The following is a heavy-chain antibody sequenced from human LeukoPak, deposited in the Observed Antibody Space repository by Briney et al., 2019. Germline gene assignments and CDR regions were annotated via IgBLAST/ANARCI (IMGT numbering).Heavy chain of an antibody. Sequence: GGSLRLSCAGSGFIFNNYAMHWVRQPPGKGLEWVSGISWNSGSIDYADSVKGRFTISRDNAKNSLYLQMNSLRVEDTAFYYCAKDNRRHYTSGPNPDSLHWGQGALVTVS. CDR2: ISWNSGSI. D-gene: IGHD6-19*01. CDR3: AKDNRRHYTSGPNPDSLH. V-gene: IGHV3-9*01. CDR1: GFIFNNYA. J-gene: IGHJ4*02.